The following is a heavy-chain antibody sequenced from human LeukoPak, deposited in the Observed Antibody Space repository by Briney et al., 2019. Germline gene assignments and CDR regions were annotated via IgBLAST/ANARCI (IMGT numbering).Heavy chain of an antibody. CDR2: INSDGSST. D-gene: IGHD3-22*01. Sequence: PGGSLRLSCAASGFTFSSYWMHWVRQAPGKGLVWVSRINSDGSSTRYADSVKGQFTISRDNAKNTLFLRMNSLRAEDTAVYYCARSHYYDSSGSFSYYYGMDVWGQGTTVTVSS. J-gene: IGHJ6*02. CDR1: GFTFSSYW. V-gene: IGHV3-74*01. CDR3: ARSHYYDSSGSFSYYYGMDV.